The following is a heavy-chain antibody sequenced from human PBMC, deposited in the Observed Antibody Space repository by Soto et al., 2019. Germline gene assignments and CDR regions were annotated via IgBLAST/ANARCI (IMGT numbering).Heavy chain of an antibody. CDR1: GGSLRNSV. D-gene: IGHD1-1*01. CDR3: ARLAHTGH. Sequence: QVQLLQSGAEVKKPGSSVKVSCTASGGSLRNSVISWVRQAPAQRLEWMGGVVPILGTANYAQKFQGRVTMTADEATSTAYMDLSSLSPDDTAVYYWARLAHTGHWGPGTLVLVSS. CDR2: VVPILGTA. J-gene: IGHJ4*01. V-gene: IGHV1-69*01.